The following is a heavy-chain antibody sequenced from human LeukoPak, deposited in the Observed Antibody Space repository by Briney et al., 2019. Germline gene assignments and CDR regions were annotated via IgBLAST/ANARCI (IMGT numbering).Heavy chain of an antibody. D-gene: IGHD1-26*01. J-gene: IGHJ4*02. CDR2: ISGSGGST. CDR3: AKAGGDF. V-gene: IGHV3-23*01. Sequence: LEWVSAISGSGGSTYYADSVKGRFTISRDNSKNTLYLQMNSLRAEDTAVYYCAKAGGDFWGQGTLVTVSS.